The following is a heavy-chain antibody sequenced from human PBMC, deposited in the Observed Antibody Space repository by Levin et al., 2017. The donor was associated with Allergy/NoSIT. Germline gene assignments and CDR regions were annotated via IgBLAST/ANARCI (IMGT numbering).Heavy chain of an antibody. CDR3: AREGYNFWSGYYEY. Sequence: ASVKVSCKGSGYSFTSYVINWVRQAPGQGLEWMGSISAYNGNADYAQKFQGRITMTTDTSTSTSYMELRSLRSDDTAVYYCAREGYNFWSGYYEYWGHGTLVTVSS. CDR1: GYSFTSYV. D-gene: IGHD3-3*01. J-gene: IGHJ4*01. CDR2: ISAYNGNA. V-gene: IGHV1-18*01.